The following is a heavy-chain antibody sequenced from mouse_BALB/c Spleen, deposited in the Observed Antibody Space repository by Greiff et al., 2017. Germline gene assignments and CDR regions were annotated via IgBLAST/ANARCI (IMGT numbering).Heavy chain of an antibody. V-gene: IGHV5-9-4*01. CDR1: GFTFSSYA. Sequence: VQLQQSGGGLVKPGGSLKLSCAASGFTFSSYAMSWVRQSPEKRLEWVAEISSGGSYTYYPDTVTGRFTISRDNAKNTLYLEMSSLRSEDTAMYYCARDGGAWFAYWGQGTLVTVSA. J-gene: IGHJ3*01. CDR2: ISSGGSYT. CDR3: ARDGGAWFAY.